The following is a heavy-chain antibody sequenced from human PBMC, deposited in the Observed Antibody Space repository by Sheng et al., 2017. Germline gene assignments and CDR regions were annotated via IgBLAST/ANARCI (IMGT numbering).Heavy chain of an antibody. J-gene: IGHJ3*02. V-gene: IGHV4-34*01. CDR2: INHSGST. Sequence: QVQLQQWGAGLLKPSETLSLTCAVYGGSFSGYYWSWIRQPPGKGLEWIGEINHSGSTNYNPSLKSRVTISVDTSKNQFSLKLSSVTAADTAVYYCARGFRKSYGGNSRPFDIWGQGTMVTVSS. D-gene: IGHD4-17*01. CDR3: ARGFRKSYGGNSRPFDI. CDR1: GGSFSGYY.